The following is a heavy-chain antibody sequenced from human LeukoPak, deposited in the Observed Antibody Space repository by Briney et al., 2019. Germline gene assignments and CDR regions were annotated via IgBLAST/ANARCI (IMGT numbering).Heavy chain of an antibody. D-gene: IGHD3-9*01. Sequence: KSGGSLRLSCAASGFTFSSYWMHWVRQAPGKGLVWVSRINSDGSSTSYADSVKGRFTISRDNAKNTLYLQMNSLRAEDTAVYYCARGSLLYDILTLVPFDYWGQGTLVTVSS. CDR2: INSDGSST. CDR1: GFTFSSYW. V-gene: IGHV3-74*01. CDR3: ARGSLLYDILTLVPFDY. J-gene: IGHJ4*02.